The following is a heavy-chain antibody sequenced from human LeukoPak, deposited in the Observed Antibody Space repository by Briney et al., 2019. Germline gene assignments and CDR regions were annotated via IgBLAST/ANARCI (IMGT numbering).Heavy chain of an antibody. Sequence: ASVKVSCKASGYTFTCYYMHWVRQAPGQGLEWRGCVNPNSGGTNYAQKFEGRVTITKDTSISTAYMELSRLRSDDTAVYYCARLQIAARPLPDYWGQGTLVTVSS. CDR2: VNPNSGGT. V-gene: IGHV1-2*02. D-gene: IGHD6-6*01. J-gene: IGHJ4*02. CDR1: GYTFTCYY. CDR3: ARLQIAARPLPDY.